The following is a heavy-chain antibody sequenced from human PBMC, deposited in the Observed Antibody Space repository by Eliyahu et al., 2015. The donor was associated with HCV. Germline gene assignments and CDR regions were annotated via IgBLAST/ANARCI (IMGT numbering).Heavy chain of an antibody. Sequence: QVQLQQWGAGLLKPSETLSLTCAVYGGSFSGYYWSWIRQPPGKGLEWIGEINHSGSTNYNPSLKSRVTISVDTSKNQFSLKLSSVTAADTAVYYCAISPWGYGGYWGQGTLVTVSS. V-gene: IGHV4-34*01. CDR2: INHSGST. CDR1: GGSFSGYY. J-gene: IGHJ4*02. D-gene: IGHD5-12*01. CDR3: AISPWGYGGY.